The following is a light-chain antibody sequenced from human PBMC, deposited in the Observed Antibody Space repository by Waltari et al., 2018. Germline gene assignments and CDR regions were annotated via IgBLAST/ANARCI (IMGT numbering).Light chain of an antibody. Sequence: QSALPPPRSVSGSPGQSVTISCAGTSNDVGNYNYVSWYQQHPGKAPKLMINDVNQRPSGVPDRFSGSKSGNTASLTISGLQTEDEADYYCCSYAGSYTWVFGGGTKLTVL. V-gene: IGLV2-11*01. CDR3: CSYAGSYTWV. J-gene: IGLJ3*02. CDR1: SNDVGNYNY. CDR2: DVN.